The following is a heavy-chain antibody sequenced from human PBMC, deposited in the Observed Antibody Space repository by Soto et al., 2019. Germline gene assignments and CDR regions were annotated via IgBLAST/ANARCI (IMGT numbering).Heavy chain of an antibody. CDR3: AVQGYCSGGCCYWAGVDY. V-gene: IGHV4-30-2*05. J-gene: IGHJ4*02. CDR2: LYHSGST. CDR1: GGSISSGGYS. D-gene: IGHD2-15*01. Sequence: SETLPLTCAVSGGSISSGGYSWSWIRQPPGKGLEWIGYLYHSGSTNYNPSLKSRVTISVDTSKNQFSLKLSSVTAADTAVYYCAVQGYCSGGCCYWAGVDYWGQGTLVTVSS.